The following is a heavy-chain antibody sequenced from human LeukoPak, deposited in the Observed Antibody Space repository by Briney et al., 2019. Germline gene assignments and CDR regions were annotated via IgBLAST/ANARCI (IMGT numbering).Heavy chain of an antibody. CDR3: AKDRGSSSYAFDI. D-gene: IGHD6-6*01. Sequence: GGSLRLSCAASGFSFEDYAMHWVRHAPGKGLEWVSGITWNSGSIGYADSVKGRFTISRDNAKNSLYLQMNSLRAEDTALYYCAKDRGSSSYAFDIWGQGTMVTVSS. J-gene: IGHJ3*02. CDR1: GFSFEDYA. CDR2: ITWNSGSI. V-gene: IGHV3-9*01.